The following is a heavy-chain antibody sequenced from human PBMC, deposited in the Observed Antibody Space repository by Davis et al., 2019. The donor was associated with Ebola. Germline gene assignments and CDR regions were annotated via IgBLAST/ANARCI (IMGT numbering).Heavy chain of an antibody. Sequence: PSETLSLTCAVSGGSISSGDYYWSWIRQPPGKGLEWIGYIYYSGSTNYNPSLKSRVTISVDTSKNQFSLKLSSVTAADTAVYYCARAHGEWERAFDYWGQGTLVTVSS. CDR3: ARAHGEWERAFDY. CDR1: GGSISSGDYY. D-gene: IGHD1-26*01. V-gene: IGHV4-61*08. CDR2: IYYSGST. J-gene: IGHJ4*02.